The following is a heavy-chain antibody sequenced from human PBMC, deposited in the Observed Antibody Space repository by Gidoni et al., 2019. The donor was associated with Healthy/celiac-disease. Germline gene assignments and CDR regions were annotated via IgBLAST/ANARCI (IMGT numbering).Heavy chain of an antibody. J-gene: IGHJ4*02. CDR3: ARGDSSSSISFEGRIDY. D-gene: IGHD6-13*01. CDR1: GYTFPSYY. Sequence: QVQLVQSGAEVQKPGASVTVSYKSSGYTFPSYYMHWVRQAPGQGLEWMGIINPSGGSTSYAQKFQGRVTMTRDTSTSTVYMELSSLRSEDTAVYYCARGDSSSSISFEGRIDYWGQGTLVTVSS. CDR2: INPSGGST. V-gene: IGHV1-46*01.